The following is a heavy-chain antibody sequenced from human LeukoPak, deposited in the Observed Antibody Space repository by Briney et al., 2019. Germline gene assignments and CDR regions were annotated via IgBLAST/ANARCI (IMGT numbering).Heavy chain of an antibody. CDR1: GYSISSDYY. Sequence: SETLSLTCIVSGYSISSDYYWGWIRQPPGKVLEWIGSIYYSGSTYYNPSLKSRVTISVDTSKNQFSLKLTSVTAADTAVYYCARGQWGVGGFDYWGQGTLVIVSS. J-gene: IGHJ4*02. D-gene: IGHD3-10*01. CDR2: IYYSGST. CDR3: ARGQWGVGGFDY. V-gene: IGHV4-38-2*02.